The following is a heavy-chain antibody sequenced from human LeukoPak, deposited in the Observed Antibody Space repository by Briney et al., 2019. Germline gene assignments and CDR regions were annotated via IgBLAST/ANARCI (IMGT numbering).Heavy chain of an antibody. CDR1: GFTVSSNY. CDR3: AKDRCSSTSCHDAFDI. CDR2: IYSGGST. V-gene: IGHV3-53*05. D-gene: IGHD2-2*01. Sequence: PGGSLRLSCAASGFTVSSNYMSWVRQAPGKGLEWVSVIYSGGSTYYADSVKGRFTISRDNSENTLYLQMNSLRTEDTAVYYCAKDRCSSTSCHDAFDIWGQGTMVTVSS. J-gene: IGHJ3*02.